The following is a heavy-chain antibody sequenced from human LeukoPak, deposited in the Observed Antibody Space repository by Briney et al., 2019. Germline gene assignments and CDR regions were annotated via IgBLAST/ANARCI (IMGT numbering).Heavy chain of an antibody. D-gene: IGHD5-18*01. J-gene: IGHJ4*02. CDR1: GYTFTGYY. CDR2: INPNSGGT. CDR3: AREGRVDSAVVLFDY. V-gene: IGHV1-2*02. Sequence: ASVKISCKASGYTFTGYYMHWVRQAPGQGLEWMGWINPNSGGTNYAQKFQGRVTMNRDTSISKAYMELRRLRFDDTDVYYCAREGRVDSAVVLFDYWGQGTLVTVSS.